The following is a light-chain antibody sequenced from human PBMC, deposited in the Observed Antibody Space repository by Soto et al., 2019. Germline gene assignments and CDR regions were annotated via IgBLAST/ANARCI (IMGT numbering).Light chain of an antibody. CDR2: EVS. CDR3: SSYTITSTYV. CDR1: SGDVGGYNY. V-gene: IGLV2-14*01. Sequence: QSALTQPASVSGSPGQPITISCTGTSGDVGGYNYVSWYQQHPGKAPKLMIYEVSDRPSGVSNRFSGSKSGNTASLTISGLQAEDEADYYCSSYTITSTYVFGTGTKVTVL. J-gene: IGLJ1*01.